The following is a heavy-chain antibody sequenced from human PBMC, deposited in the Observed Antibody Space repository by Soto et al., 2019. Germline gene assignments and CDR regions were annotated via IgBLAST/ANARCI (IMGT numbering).Heavy chain of an antibody. CDR1: GYTFSKYG. CDR3: ARGVPESNAYYYYMDV. V-gene: IGHV1-18*01. J-gene: IGHJ6*03. Sequence: QVQLLQSGGEVRKPGASVKVSCKASGYTFSKYGISWVRQARGQGLEWMAWIDPSNGNTNYAQKFQGRVTLTTDTSTTTAYMDLRSAKSDDTAVYFCARGVPESNAYYYYMDVWGKGTTVTVSS. CDR2: IDPSNGNT.